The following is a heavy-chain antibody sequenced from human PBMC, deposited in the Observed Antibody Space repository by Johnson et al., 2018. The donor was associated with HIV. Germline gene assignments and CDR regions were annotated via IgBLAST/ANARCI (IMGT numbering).Heavy chain of an antibody. CDR3: ARVKWELLGDDAFDI. CDR1: GFTFSSYG. Sequence: QAQLVESGGGVVQSGRSLRLSCAASGFTFSSYGMHWVRQAPGKGLEWVAVIWYDGSNKYYADSVKGRFTISRDNAKNSLYLQMNSLRAEDTAVYYCARVKWELLGDDAFDIWGQGTMVTVSS. D-gene: IGHD1-26*01. J-gene: IGHJ3*02. CDR2: IWYDGSNK. V-gene: IGHV3-33*01.